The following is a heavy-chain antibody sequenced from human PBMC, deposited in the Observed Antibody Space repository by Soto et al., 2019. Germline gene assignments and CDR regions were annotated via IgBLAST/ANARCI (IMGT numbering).Heavy chain of an antibody. CDR3: ASSYGSGYRAFDY. Sequence: QVQLVQSGAEVKRPGSSVKVSCKASGDTFTFYSINWVRQAPGLGLEWMGRINPILSMSNYAQRFQGRVTMTAGKSTSTAYMELSSLRSEDTAIYYGASSYGSGYRAFDYWGQGALVTVSS. CDR2: INPILSMS. CDR1: GDTFTFYS. D-gene: IGHD3-10*01. J-gene: IGHJ4*02. V-gene: IGHV1-69*02.